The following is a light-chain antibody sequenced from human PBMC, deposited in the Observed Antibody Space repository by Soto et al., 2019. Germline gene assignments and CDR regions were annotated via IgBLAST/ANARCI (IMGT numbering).Light chain of an antibody. CDR3: QQYGSSPLT. Sequence: EIMMKQSPATLSVSPGERATLSCRASQSFSTNLAWYQQKPGQAPRLLIYGASSRATGIPDRFSGSGSGTDFTLTISRLEPEDFAVYYCQQYGSSPLTFGGGTMVDI. J-gene: IGKJ4*01. CDR1: QSFSTN. V-gene: IGKV3-20*01. CDR2: GAS.